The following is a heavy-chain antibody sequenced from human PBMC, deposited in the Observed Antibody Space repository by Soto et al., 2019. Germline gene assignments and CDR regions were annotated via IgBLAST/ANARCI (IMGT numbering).Heavy chain of an antibody. V-gene: IGHV1-69*04. CDR3: ARDLRHGYYGSGNPRGYYYYMDV. D-gene: IGHD3-10*01. Sequence: ASVKVSCKASGGTFSSYTISWVRQAPGQGLEWMGRIIPILGIANYAQKFQGRVTITADKSTSTAYMELSSLRSEDTAVYYCARDLRHGYYGSGNPRGYYYYMDVWGKGTTVTVSS. CDR1: GGTFSSYT. CDR2: IIPILGIA. J-gene: IGHJ6*03.